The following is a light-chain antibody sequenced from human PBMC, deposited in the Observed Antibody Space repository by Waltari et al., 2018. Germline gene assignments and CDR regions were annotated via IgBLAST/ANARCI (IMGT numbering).Light chain of an antibody. CDR3: QQTDSFPLT. CDR1: QDVNTW. V-gene: IGKV1-12*01. Sequence: DIKMTQSPSSVSASVGDRVTISCRASQDVNTWVAWYQQKPGKAPNLLIHGASTLQSGVPPRFSGSGSGTEFTLTISGLQPEDFTLYFCQQTDSFPLTFGGGTKVEIK. J-gene: IGKJ4*01. CDR2: GAS.